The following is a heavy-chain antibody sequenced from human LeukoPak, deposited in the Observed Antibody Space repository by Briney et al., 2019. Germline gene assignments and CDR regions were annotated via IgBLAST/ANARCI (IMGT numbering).Heavy chain of an antibody. Sequence: PSETLSLTFTVSGGSISSGDYYWSWIRQPPGKGLEWIGYIYYSGSTYYNPSLKSRVTMSVDTSKNQFSLKLSSVTAADTAVYYCARELTYADYWGQGTLVTVSS. CDR1: GGSISSGDYY. V-gene: IGHV4-30-4*01. CDR2: IYYSGST. CDR3: ARELTYADY. J-gene: IGHJ4*02. D-gene: IGHD4/OR15-4a*01.